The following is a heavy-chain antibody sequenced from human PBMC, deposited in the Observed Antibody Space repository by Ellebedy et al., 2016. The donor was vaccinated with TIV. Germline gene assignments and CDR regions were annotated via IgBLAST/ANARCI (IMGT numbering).Heavy chain of an antibody. CDR1: GFTFSSYS. V-gene: IGHV3-21*04. CDR2: SSSSTSYI. CDR3: AKGGRGSGHLDYYYYAMDV. D-gene: IGHD6-19*01. Sequence: GESLKISCAASGFTFSSYSMNWVRQAPGKGLEWLSCSSSSTSYIYYADSVKGRFTISRDTAKNSMYLQINSLRAEDTAVYYCAKGGRGSGHLDYYYYAMDVWGQGTTVTVSS. J-gene: IGHJ6*02.